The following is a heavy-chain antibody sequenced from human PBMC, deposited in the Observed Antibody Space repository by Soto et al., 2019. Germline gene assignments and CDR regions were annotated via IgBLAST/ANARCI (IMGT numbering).Heavy chain of an antibody. J-gene: IGHJ5*01. V-gene: IGHV6-1*01. Sequence: SQTLSLTCAISGASVSSNSDAWNWIRQSQSRGLEWLGRTYYRSKWYNDYAVSVNSRITTNPDTSKNQFSRQLNSETPEDTAVYFCPRGRYCLTGRCFPNWFDSWGQGALVTVSS. CDR1: GASVSSNSDA. CDR2: TYYRSKWYN. D-gene: IGHD2-15*01. CDR3: PRGRYCLTGRCFPNWFDS.